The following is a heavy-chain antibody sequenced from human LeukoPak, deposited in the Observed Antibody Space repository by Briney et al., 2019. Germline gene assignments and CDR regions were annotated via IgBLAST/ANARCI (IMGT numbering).Heavy chain of an antibody. V-gene: IGHV1-46*01. Sequence: ASVKVSCKASGYTFTNYYMHWVRQAPGQGLEWMGIINPSDGSTSYAQKFQGRVTLTRDTSISTAYMGLSSLRSDDTAVYFCARGHSTSYSFDYWGQGTLVTVSS. CDR2: INPSDGST. J-gene: IGHJ4*02. CDR3: ARGHSTSYSFDY. D-gene: IGHD6-6*01. CDR1: GYTFTNYY.